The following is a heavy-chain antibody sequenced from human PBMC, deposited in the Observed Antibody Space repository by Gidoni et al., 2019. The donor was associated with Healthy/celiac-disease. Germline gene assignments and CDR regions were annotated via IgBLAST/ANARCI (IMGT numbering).Heavy chain of an antibody. D-gene: IGHD1-1*01. V-gene: IGHV1-69*01. CDR3: ARGHLDHFDY. CDR1: GGTFSIYA. Sequence: VQLVQSGSEVKKPGSSVQVSCKASGGTFSIYAISWVRQAPGQGLEWMGGIIPICGTPNYAQKFQGRVTITADESTSTAYMELSSLRSEDTAVYYCARGHLDHFDYWGQGTLVTVSS. J-gene: IGHJ4*02. CDR2: IIPICGTP.